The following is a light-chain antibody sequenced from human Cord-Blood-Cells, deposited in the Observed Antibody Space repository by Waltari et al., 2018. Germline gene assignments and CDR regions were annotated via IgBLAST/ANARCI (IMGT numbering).Light chain of an antibody. CDR1: KLGDKY. J-gene: IGLJ2*01. V-gene: IGLV3-1*01. CDR2: QDS. Sequence: SYELTQPPSVSVSPGQTASITCSGDKLGDKYACWYKQKPGQSPVLVIYQDSKRPSGIPERFSGSNSGNPATLTISGTQAMDEADYYCQAWDSSTVVFGGGIKLTVL. CDR3: QAWDSSTVV.